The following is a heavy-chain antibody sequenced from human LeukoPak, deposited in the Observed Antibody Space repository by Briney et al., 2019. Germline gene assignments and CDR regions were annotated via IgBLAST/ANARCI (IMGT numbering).Heavy chain of an antibody. V-gene: IGHV3-7*01. Sequence: QTGGSLRLSCAASGFTFSGYWMHWVRQAPGKGLEWVANLKQDGSETHFADSVKGRFTISRDNAENSLYLQMNSLRAEDTAMYYCARGTIAAPGTDYWGQGTLVTVSS. CDR2: LKQDGSET. D-gene: IGHD6-13*01. J-gene: IGHJ4*02. CDR3: ARGTIAAPGTDY. CDR1: GFTFSGYW.